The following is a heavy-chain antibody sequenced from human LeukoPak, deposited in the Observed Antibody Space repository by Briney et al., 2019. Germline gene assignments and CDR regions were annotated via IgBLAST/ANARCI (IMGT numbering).Heavy chain of an antibody. Sequence: PAGSLRLSCAASGFTFSSYGMHWVRQAPGKGLEWVAVISYDGSNKYYADSVKGRFTISRDNSKNTLYLQMNSLRAEDTAVYYCAREPRYFDWLFDYWGQGTLVTVSS. CDR1: GFTFSSYG. CDR3: AREPRYFDWLFDY. CDR2: ISYDGSNK. D-gene: IGHD3-9*01. V-gene: IGHV3-30*03. J-gene: IGHJ4*02.